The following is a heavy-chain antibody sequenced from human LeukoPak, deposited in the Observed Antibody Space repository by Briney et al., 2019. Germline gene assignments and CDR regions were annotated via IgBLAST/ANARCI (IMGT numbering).Heavy chain of an antibody. D-gene: IGHD1-7*01. J-gene: IGHJ6*03. CDR2: IKQDGSEK. Sequence: GGSLRLACAASGFTFSSYWMSWVRQAPGKGLEWVANIKQDGSEKYYVDSVKGRFTISRDNAKNSLYLQMSSLKAEDTAVYYCVRGANWNYLSYYYYYMDVWGKGTTVTVSS. V-gene: IGHV3-7*01. CDR1: GFTFSSYW. CDR3: VRGANWNYLSYYYYYMDV.